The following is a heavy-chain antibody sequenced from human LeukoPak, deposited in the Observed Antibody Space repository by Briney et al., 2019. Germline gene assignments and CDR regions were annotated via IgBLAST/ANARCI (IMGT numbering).Heavy chain of an antibody. J-gene: IGHJ4*02. D-gene: IGHD3-3*01. CDR1: GFTFSDYY. Sequence: GGSLRLSCAASGFTFSDYYMSWIRQAPGKGLEWVAVISYDGSNKYYADSVKGRFTISRDNSKNTLYLQMNSLRAEDTAVYYCARGRITIFGVVITNYYFDYWGQGTLVTVSS. CDR3: ARGRITIFGVVITNYYFDY. V-gene: IGHV3-30*03. CDR2: ISYDGSNK.